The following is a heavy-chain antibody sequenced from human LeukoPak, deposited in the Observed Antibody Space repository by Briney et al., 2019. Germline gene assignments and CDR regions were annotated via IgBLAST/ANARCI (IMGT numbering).Heavy chain of an antibody. CDR3: ARSRSSGFDS. CDR1: GFTFSSYW. CDR2: INGDRSTT. D-gene: IGHD1-26*01. Sequence: PGGSLRLSCAASGFTFSSYWMHWVRQAPRKGLVWVSRINGDRSTTSYADSVKGRFTISRDNAKNTLYLQMNSLRVEDTAVYYCARSRSSGFDSWGQGTLVTVSP. V-gene: IGHV3-74*01. J-gene: IGHJ4*02.